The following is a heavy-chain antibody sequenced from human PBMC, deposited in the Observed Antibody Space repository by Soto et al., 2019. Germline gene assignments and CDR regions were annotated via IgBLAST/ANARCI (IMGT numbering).Heavy chain of an antibody. CDR3: ARGKANYDFWSGYYSTFDY. D-gene: IGHD3-3*01. J-gene: IGHJ4*02. V-gene: IGHV1-69*06. Sequence: QVQLVQSGAEVKKPGSSVKVSCKASGGTFSSYAISWVRQAPGQGLEWMGGIIPIFGTANYAQKFQGRVTITADKSTSTAYMELSSLRSEYTAVYYCARGKANYDFWSGYYSTFDYWGQGTLVTVSS. CDR2: IIPIFGTA. CDR1: GGTFSSYA.